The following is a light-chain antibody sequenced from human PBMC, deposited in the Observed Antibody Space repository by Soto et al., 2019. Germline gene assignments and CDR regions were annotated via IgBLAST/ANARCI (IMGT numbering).Light chain of an antibody. V-gene: IGLV7-46*01. CDR1: TGAVTSGHY. J-gene: IGLJ1*01. CDR2: DTS. Sequence: QAVVTQEPSLTVSPGGTVTLTCGSSTGAVTSGHYPYWFQQKPGQAPRTLIYDTSNKHSWTPARFSGSLLGGKAALTLSGAQPEDEAEYYCLLSYSGGRPIKVFGTGTKLTVL. CDR3: LLSYSGGRPIKV.